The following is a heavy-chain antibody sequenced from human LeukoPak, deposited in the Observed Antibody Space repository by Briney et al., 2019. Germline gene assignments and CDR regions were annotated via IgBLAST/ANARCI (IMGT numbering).Heavy chain of an antibody. J-gene: IGHJ4*02. V-gene: IGHV3-15*01. Sequence: GGSLRLSCAASGFTFSNAWMSWVRQAPGKRLEWVGRIKSKTDGGTTDYAAPVKGRFTISRDDSKNTLYLQMNSLKNDDTAVYYCTTDLILYYDILTGYYPLDYWGQGTLVTVSS. D-gene: IGHD3-9*01. CDR1: GFTFSNAW. CDR2: IKSKTDGGTT. CDR3: TTDLILYYDILTGYYPLDY.